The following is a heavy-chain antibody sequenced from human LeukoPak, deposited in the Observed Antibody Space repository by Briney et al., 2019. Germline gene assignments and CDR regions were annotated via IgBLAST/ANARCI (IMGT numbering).Heavy chain of an antibody. CDR1: GFTFSSYG. CDR2: ISGSGGST. V-gene: IGHV3-23*01. D-gene: IGHD3-16*01. Sequence: GGSLRLSCAASGFTFSSYGMHWVRQAPGKGLEWVSIISGSGGSTIHSDSVKGRFTISRDNSKSTLNLQMNSLRAEDTAVFYCAKDRDDYVWGSYLGAFDIWGQGTMVTVSS. CDR3: AKDRDDYVWGSYLGAFDI. J-gene: IGHJ3*02.